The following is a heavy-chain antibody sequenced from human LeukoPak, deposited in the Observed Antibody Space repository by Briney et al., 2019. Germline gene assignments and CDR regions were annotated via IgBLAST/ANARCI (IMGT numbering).Heavy chain of an antibody. V-gene: IGHV4-38-2*02. CDR3: ARGSWSKSWFDP. D-gene: IGHD6-13*01. Sequence: SETLSLTCTVSGYSISSGYYWGWIRQPPGKGLEWIGSIYHSGSTYYNPSLKSRVTISVDTSKNQFSLKLSSVTAADTAVYYCARGSWSKSWFDPWGQGTLVTVSS. CDR2: IYHSGST. J-gene: IGHJ5*02. CDR1: GYSISSGYY.